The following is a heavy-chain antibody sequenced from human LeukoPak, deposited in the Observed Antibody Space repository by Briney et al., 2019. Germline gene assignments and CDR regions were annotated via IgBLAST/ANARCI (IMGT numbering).Heavy chain of an antibody. Sequence: ASVKVSCKASGYTFTSYGISWVRQAPGQGLEWMGWISAYNGNTNYAQKLQGRVTMTTDTSTSTAYMELRSLRSDDTAVYYCARDPPRITMVRGGGDYWGQGTLVTVSP. CDR2: ISAYNGNT. CDR1: GYTFTSYG. D-gene: IGHD3-10*01. V-gene: IGHV1-18*01. CDR3: ARDPPRITMVRGGGDY. J-gene: IGHJ4*02.